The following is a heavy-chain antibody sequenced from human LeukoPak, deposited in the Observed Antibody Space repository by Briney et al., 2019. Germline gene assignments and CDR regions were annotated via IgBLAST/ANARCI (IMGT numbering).Heavy chain of an antibody. CDR1: GGSISSSSYY. D-gene: IGHD6-19*01. J-gene: IGHJ4*02. Sequence: SETLSLTCTVSGGSISSSSYYWGWIRQPPGKGLEWIGSIYYSGSTYYNPSLKRRVTISVDTSKNQFSLKLSSVTAADTAVYYCARADSSGWYGGNFDYWGQGTLVTVSS. V-gene: IGHV4-39*07. CDR3: ARADSSGWYGGNFDY. CDR2: IYYSGST.